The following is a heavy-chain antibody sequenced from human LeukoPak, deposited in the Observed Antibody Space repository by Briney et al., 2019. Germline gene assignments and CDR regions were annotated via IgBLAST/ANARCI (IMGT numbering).Heavy chain of an antibody. J-gene: IGHJ4*02. D-gene: IGHD2-2*01. Sequence: PGGSLRLSCAASGFPLSTHSLNWVRQAPGKGLEWVSPISAGGDFVYYGDSVKGRFTMSRDNAKNSLHLQMNSLRAEDTAVYYCARTTSSDSTDYWGQGTLVTVSS. CDR3: ARTTSSDSTDY. CDR1: GFPLSTHS. CDR2: ISAGGDFV. V-gene: IGHV3-21*04.